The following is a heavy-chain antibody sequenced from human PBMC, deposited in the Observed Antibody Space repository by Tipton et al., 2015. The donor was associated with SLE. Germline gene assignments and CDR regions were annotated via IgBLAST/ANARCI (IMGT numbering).Heavy chain of an antibody. V-gene: IGHV4-59*08. D-gene: IGHD2-8*01. CDR3: ARGMLTWRGAIIGVDV. J-gene: IGHJ6*02. CDR2: ISDGGGT. CDR1: GGSISSNY. Sequence: TLSLTCSVSGGSISSNYWIWIRQPPGKGLEWIGYISDGGGTNHNPSLKSRVAISVDPANNQFSLKLTSVTAADTAVYYCARGMLTWRGAIIGVDVWGQGTSVNVSS.